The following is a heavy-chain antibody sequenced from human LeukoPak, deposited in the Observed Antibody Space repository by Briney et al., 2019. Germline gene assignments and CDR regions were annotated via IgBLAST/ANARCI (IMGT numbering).Heavy chain of an antibody. J-gene: IGHJ4*02. CDR1: GFTFSSYS. Sequence: PGGSLRLSCAASGFTFSSYSMNWVRQAPGKGLEWVSTITSSGADTFYAASVKGRFTVSRDNSKNTVFLQMSRLRVEDTAVYYCAKQDILSGWGLWGQGTLVTVSS. V-gene: IGHV3-23*01. D-gene: IGHD3-9*01. CDR3: AKQDILSGWGL. CDR2: ITSSGADT.